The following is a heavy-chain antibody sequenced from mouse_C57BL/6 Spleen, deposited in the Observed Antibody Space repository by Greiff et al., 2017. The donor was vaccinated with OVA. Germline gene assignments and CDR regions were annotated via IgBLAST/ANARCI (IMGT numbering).Heavy chain of an antibody. CDR3: ARDYGNSLYAMDY. J-gene: IGHJ4*01. CDR1: GYAFSSYW. V-gene: IGHV1-80*01. CDR2: IYPGDGDT. D-gene: IGHD2-1*01. Sequence: QVQLKQSGAELVKPGASVKISCKASGYAFSSYWMNWVKQRPGKGLEWIGQIYPGDGDTNYNGKFKGKATLTADKSSSTAYMQLSSLTSEDSAVYFCARDYGNSLYAMDYWGQGTSVTVSS.